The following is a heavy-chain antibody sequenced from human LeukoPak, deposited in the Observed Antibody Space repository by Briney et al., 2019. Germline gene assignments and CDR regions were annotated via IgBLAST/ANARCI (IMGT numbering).Heavy chain of an antibody. D-gene: IGHD5-18*01. V-gene: IGHV3-73*01. CDR2: IRSKANSYAT. CDR1: GFTFSSYA. Sequence: GGSLRLSCAASGFTFSSYAMHWVRQASGKGLEWVGRIRSKANSYATAYAASVKGRFTISRDDSKNTAYLQMNSLKTEDTAVYYCTRHPTGGNVDTTMVKYYYYYMDVWGKGTTVTVSS. J-gene: IGHJ6*03. CDR3: TRHPTGGNVDTTMVKYYYYYMDV.